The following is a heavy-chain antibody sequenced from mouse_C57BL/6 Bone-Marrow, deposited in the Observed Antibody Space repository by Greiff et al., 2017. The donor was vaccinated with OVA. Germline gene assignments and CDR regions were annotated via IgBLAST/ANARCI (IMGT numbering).Heavy chain of an antibody. V-gene: IGHV5-6*01. J-gene: IGHJ1*03. CDR1: GFTFSSYG. CDR3: ARDGKHWYFDV. D-gene: IGHD2-1*01. CDR2: ISSGGSYT. Sequence: EVKVVESGGDLVKPGGSLKLSCAASGFTFSSYGMSWVRQTPDKRLEWVATISSGGSYTYYPDSVKGRFTISRDNAKNTLYLQMSSLKSEDTAMYYCARDGKHWYFDVWGTETTVTVSS.